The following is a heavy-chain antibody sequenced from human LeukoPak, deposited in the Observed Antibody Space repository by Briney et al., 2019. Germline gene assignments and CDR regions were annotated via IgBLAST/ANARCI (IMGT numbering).Heavy chain of an antibody. Sequence: SETLSLTCAVSGGSIINSNWWSWVRQPPGQGLEWIGEIDHSGSTSYNPSLKSRVTMSVDRSQNQFSLRLSSVTAADTAVYYCARLVCGGGSCPAEFDYWGQGTLVTVSS. CDR1: GGSIINSNW. D-gene: IGHD2-15*01. V-gene: IGHV4-4*02. CDR3: ARLVCGGGSCPAEFDY. CDR2: IDHSGST. J-gene: IGHJ4*02.